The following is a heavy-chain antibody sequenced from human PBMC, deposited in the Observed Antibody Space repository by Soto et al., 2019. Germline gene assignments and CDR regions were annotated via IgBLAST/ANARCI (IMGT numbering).Heavy chain of an antibody. CDR2: IWYDGSNK. Sequence: QVQLVESGGGVVQPGRSLRLSCAASGFTFSSYGMHWVRQAPGKGLEWVAVIWYDGSNKYYADSVKGRFTISRDNSKNTLYLQMNSLRADDTAVYYCARARYSSGWYPFDYWGQGTLVTVSS. CDR1: GFTFSSYG. D-gene: IGHD6-19*01. CDR3: ARARYSSGWYPFDY. V-gene: IGHV3-33*01. J-gene: IGHJ4*02.